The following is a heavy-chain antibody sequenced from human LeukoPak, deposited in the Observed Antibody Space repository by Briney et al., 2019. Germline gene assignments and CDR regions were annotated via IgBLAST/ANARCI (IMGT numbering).Heavy chain of an antibody. CDR1: GYTFTSYD. Sequence: ASVKVSCKASGYTFTSYDINWVRQATGQGLEWMGWMNPNSGNTGYAQKFQGRVTMTRNTSISTAYMELSSLRSEDTAVYYRARAIRGRIAARPYYFDYWGQGTLVTVSS. D-gene: IGHD6-6*01. V-gene: IGHV1-8*01. J-gene: IGHJ4*02. CDR3: ARAIRGRIAARPYYFDY. CDR2: MNPNSGNT.